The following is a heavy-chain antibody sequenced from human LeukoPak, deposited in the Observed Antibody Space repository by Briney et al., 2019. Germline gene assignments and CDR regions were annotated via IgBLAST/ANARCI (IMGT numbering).Heavy chain of an antibody. D-gene: IGHD4-17*01. CDR1: GFTFTRYV. CDR2: MSYDGSNR. V-gene: IGHV3-30*18. CDR3: AKNGLRPNSYYMDV. J-gene: IGHJ6*03. Sequence: PGGSLRLSCAASGFTFTRYVMHWVRQAPGKGLEWVAFMSYDGSNRYYADSVKGRFTISRDISKNTLYLQMNTLRTEDTALYFCAKNGLRPNSYYMDVWGKGAAVTVSS.